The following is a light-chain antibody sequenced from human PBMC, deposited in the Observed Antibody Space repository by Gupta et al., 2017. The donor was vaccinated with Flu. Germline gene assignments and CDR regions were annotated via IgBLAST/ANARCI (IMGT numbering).Light chain of an antibody. J-gene: IGKJ5*01. CDR2: DAS. CDR3: QQRSNWPA. V-gene: IGKV3-11*01. Sequence: EVVLTQSPATLSSSPGERATLSCRASQSVGRYLAWYQQKPGQAPRLLIYDASNRATGIPARFSGSGSGTDFTLTISGLEPEDFAVYYCQQRSNWPAFGQGTRLEIK. CDR1: QSVGRY.